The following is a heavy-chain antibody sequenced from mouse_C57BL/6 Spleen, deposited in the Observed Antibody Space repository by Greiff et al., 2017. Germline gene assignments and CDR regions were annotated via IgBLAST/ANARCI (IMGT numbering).Heavy chain of an antibody. V-gene: IGHV1-4*01. CDR3: ARNGYYDYFDY. CDR1: GYTFPSYT. Sequence: VQLQQSGAELARPGASVKMSCKASGYTFPSYTMHWVKQRPGQGLEWIGYINPSSGYTKYNQKFKDKATLTADKSSSTAYMQLSSLTSEDSAVYYCARNGYYDYFDYWGQGTTLTVSS. J-gene: IGHJ2*01. D-gene: IGHD2-3*01. CDR2: INPSSGYT.